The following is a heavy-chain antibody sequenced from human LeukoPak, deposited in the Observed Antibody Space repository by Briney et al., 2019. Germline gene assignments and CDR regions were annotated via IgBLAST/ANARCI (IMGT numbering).Heavy chain of an antibody. J-gene: IGHJ4*02. CDR2: ICSGGST. CDR1: GGSISSCPCY. D-gene: IGHD1-14*01. CDR3: VKDRGNHVTDY. V-gene: IGHV4-39*07. Sequence: SETLSLTCTVSGGSISSCPCYWVWIRQSPGQGLEWFGTICSGGSTYYNPSLKSRVTISVDTSKNQFSLKLSSLTAADTAVYYCVKDRGNHVTDYWGQGTLVTVSS.